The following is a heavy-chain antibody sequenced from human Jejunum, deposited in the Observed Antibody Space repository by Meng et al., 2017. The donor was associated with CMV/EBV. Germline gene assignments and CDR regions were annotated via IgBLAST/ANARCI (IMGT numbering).Heavy chain of an antibody. Sequence: CVFSGFRFTTYRLLCLLHAPGPSLSWVSLLHSPPRPPPSASSLPLPFTVSRDNAKNSLYLQMHSLRAEDTALYYCARDISFYGLDVWGQGTTVTVSS. CDR3: ARDISFYGLDV. J-gene: IGHJ6*02. CDR2: LHSPPRPP. CDR1: GFRFTTYR. V-gene: IGHV3-20*04.